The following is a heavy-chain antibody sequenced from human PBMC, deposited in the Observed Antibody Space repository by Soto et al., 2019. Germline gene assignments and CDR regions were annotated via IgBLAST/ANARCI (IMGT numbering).Heavy chain of an antibody. CDR3: ARGGHSSSWYRLEAYFFDY. D-gene: IGHD6-13*01. V-gene: IGHV3-33*01. Sequence: QVQLVESGGGVVQPGRSLRLSCEAFGLTFKSYGMHWVRQALGKGLEWVGVVWYDGTNKKYADSVKGRFNIYRDNFKNTLYLQMDSLRAEDTGIYYCARGGHSSSWYRLEAYFFDYWGQGSLVTVSS. CDR2: VWYDGTNK. J-gene: IGHJ4*02. CDR1: GLTFKSYG.